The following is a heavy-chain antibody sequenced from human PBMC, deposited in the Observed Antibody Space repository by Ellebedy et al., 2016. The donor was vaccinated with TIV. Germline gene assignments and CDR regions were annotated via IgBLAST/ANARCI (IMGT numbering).Heavy chain of an antibody. CDR3: ARDGMTGLDY. V-gene: IGHV1-46*04. Sequence: ASVKVSCKASGYSFTSCYMHWVRQAPGQGLEMMGVINPSGGSASYAQKLQGRVTMTRDTSTRTVYMELSRLRFEDTAVYYCARDGMTGLDYWGQGTLVTVSS. CDR1: GYSFTSCY. D-gene: IGHD3-9*01. J-gene: IGHJ4*02. CDR2: INPSGGSA.